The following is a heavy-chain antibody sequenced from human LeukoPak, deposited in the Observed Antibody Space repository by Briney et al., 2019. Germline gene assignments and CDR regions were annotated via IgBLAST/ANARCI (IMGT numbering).Heavy chain of an antibody. CDR2: ISSSSSAK. Sequence: GGSLRLSCAASGFTLSNYGMNWVRQAPGEGLEWVSYISSSSSAKNYADSVKGRFTISRDNAKKSVYLQMSSLRVEDTAVYYCARGGAARPDYWGQGTLVTVSS. V-gene: IGHV3-48*01. J-gene: IGHJ4*02. CDR1: GFTLSNYG. CDR3: ARGGAARPDY. D-gene: IGHD6-6*01.